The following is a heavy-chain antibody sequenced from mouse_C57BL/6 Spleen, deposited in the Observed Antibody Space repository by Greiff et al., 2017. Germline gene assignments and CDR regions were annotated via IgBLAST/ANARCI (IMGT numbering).Heavy chain of an antibody. CDR3: ARENYGRSFDY. Sequence: EVKLLESGPGLVKPSQSLSLTCSVTGYSITSGYYWNWIRQFPGNKLEWMGYISYDGSNNYNPSLKNRISITRDTSKNQFFLKLNSVTTEDTATYYCARENYGRSFDYWGQGTTLTVSS. CDR2: ISYDGSN. J-gene: IGHJ2*01. CDR1: GYSITSGYY. V-gene: IGHV3-6*01. D-gene: IGHD1-1*01.